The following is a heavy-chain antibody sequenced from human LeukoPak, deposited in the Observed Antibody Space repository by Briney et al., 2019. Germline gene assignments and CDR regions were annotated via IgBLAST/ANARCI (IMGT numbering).Heavy chain of an antibody. Sequence: GGSLRLSCAASGFTFSHYGMLWVRQAPGKGLEWVAFIRYDGSNKYYVDAVRGRFTISRDNSKDTLYLQMNSLRAEDTAVYYCAKEIDTSGYSPFDYWGQGTLATVSS. CDR2: IRYDGSNK. J-gene: IGHJ4*02. D-gene: IGHD3-22*01. CDR1: GFTFSHYG. V-gene: IGHV3-30*02. CDR3: AKEIDTSGYSPFDY.